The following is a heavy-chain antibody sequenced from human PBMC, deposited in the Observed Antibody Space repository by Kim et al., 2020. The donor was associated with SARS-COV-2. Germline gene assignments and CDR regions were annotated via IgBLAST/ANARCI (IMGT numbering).Heavy chain of an antibody. D-gene: IGHD1-1*01. CDR1: GGSITSFY. V-gene: IGHV4-59*08. Sequence: SETLSLTCTVSGGSITSFYWNWIRQPPGKGLEWIGYISKRGSTNYNPSLKSRVSMSVDTSKNQFSLQMTSLTAADTAVYYCARQSNRPLDGYNSLGYW. J-gene: IGHJ4*01. CDR3: ARQSNRPLDGYNSLGY. CDR2: ISKRGST.